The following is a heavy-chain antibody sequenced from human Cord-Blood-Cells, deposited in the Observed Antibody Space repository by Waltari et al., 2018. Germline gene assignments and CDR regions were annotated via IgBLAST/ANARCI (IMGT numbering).Heavy chain of an antibody. CDR2: IFSNDEK. CDR1: GFSLSNARMG. V-gene: IGHV2-26*01. D-gene: IGHD3-9*01. CDR3: ARGTAYYDILTGYTYYYYYMDV. Sequence: QVTLKESGPVLVKHTATLTLTCTVSGFSLSNARMGVSWISQPPGKALEWLAHIFSNDEKSYSTSLKSRLTISKDTSKSQVVLTMTNMDPVDTATYYCARGTAYYDILTGYTYYYYYMDVWGKGTTVTVSS. J-gene: IGHJ6*03.